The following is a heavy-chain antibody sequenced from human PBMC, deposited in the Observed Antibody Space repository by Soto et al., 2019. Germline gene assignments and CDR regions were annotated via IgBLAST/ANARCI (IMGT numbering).Heavy chain of an antibody. V-gene: IGHV4-28*01. Sequence: KTXETLSLTCSVSGDSIYSNYWWGWIRQSPGKGLEWIGYIYYTGTTYYNPSLNSRVTMSVDTTKNHFSLKLTAVTAADTAMYYCATSTGELLTLDHWGRGNLVTVSS. CDR2: IYYTGTT. CDR1: GDSIYSNYW. CDR3: ATSTGELLTLDH. D-gene: IGHD1-1*01. J-gene: IGHJ5*02.